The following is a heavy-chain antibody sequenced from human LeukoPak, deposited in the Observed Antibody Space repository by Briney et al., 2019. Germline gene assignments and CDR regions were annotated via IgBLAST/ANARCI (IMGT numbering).Heavy chain of an antibody. Sequence: GGSLRLSCAASGFTFSSYAMHWVRQAPCKGLEWVAVISYDGSNKYYADSVKGRFTISRDNSKNTLYLQMNSLRAEDTAVYYCARDRQFLADYYGSGSYDYWGQGTLVTVSS. CDR2: ISYDGSNK. CDR1: GFTFSSYA. D-gene: IGHD3-10*01. J-gene: IGHJ4*02. CDR3: ARDRQFLADYYGSGSYDY. V-gene: IGHV3-30-3*01.